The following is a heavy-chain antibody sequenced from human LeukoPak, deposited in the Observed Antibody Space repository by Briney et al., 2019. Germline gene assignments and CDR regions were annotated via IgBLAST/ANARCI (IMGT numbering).Heavy chain of an antibody. CDR1: GFTFSSYG. Sequence: GRSLRLSCAASGFTFSSYGMHWVRRAPGKGLEWVAVIWYDGSNKYYADSVKGRFTISRDNSKNTLYLQMNNLRAEDTAVYYCATDGAGFDTWGQGVLVTVSS. V-gene: IGHV3-33*01. CDR2: IWYDGSNK. J-gene: IGHJ5*02. CDR3: ATDGAGFDT.